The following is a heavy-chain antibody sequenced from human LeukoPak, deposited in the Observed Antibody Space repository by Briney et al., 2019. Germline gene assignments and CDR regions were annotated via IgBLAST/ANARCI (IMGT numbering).Heavy chain of an antibody. V-gene: IGHV3-7*01. CDR3: ARDEWAGTVAY. J-gene: IGHJ4*02. CDR2: IKQDGSDK. Sequence: GGSLRLSCAASGFTFNKYWMNWVRQAPGKGLEWVANIKQDGSDKYYVDSVKGRFTISRDNAKNSLFLQMDSLRAEDTAVYYCARDEWAGTVAYWGQGTLVTVSS. D-gene: IGHD6-19*01. CDR1: GFTFNKYW.